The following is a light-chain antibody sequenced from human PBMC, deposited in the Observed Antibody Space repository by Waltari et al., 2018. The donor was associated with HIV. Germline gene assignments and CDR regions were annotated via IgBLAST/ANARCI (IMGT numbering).Light chain of an antibody. J-gene: IGLJ1*01. V-gene: IGLV2-8*01. Sequence: QSALTQPPSASGSPGQSVSISCTGASSDVGAFKCVSWYQQHPGKAPKLLIYDVTKRPSGVPYRFSGSKSGNPASLTVSGLQAEDEAHYYCSSYAGSSMSYAFGTGTKVTVL. CDR1: SSDVGAFKC. CDR2: DVT. CDR3: SSYAGSSMSYA.